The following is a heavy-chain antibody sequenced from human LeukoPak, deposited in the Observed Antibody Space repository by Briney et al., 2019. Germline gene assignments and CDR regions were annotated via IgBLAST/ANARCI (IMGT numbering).Heavy chain of an antibody. J-gene: IGHJ5*02. CDR1: GYSFTSYW. CDR3: ARQFGFGGVIVHNWFDP. CDR2: IYPGDSDT. Sequence: GESLKISCKGSGYSFTSYWIGWVRQMPGKGLEWMGIIYPGDSDTRYSPSFQGQVTISADKSISTAYLQWSSLKASDTAMYYCARQFGFGGVIVHNWFDPWGQGTLVTVSS. V-gene: IGHV5-51*01. D-gene: IGHD3-16*02.